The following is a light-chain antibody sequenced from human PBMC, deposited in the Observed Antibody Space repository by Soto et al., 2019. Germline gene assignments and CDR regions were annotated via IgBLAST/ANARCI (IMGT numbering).Light chain of an antibody. Sequence: EIVLTQSPATLSLSPGERATLSCRASQSVGTFFAWYQQKPGQAPRLLIYDASNRATGIPPRFSGSGSGTDFTLTISSLEPEDFAVYYCQQRSNWPPEVTFGGGTKVEIK. V-gene: IGKV3-11*01. CDR2: DAS. CDR3: QQRSNWPPEVT. CDR1: QSVGTF. J-gene: IGKJ4*01.